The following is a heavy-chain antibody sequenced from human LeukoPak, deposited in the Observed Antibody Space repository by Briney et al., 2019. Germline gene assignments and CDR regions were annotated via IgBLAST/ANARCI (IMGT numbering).Heavy chain of an antibody. CDR3: ARAPYHYGSGRRYYFDY. CDR2: INSDGSST. V-gene: IGHV3-74*01. Sequence: GGSLRLSCAASGFTFSSYWMHWVRQAPGKGLVWVSRINSDGSSTSYADSVKGRFTISRDNAKNTLYLQMNSLRAEDTAVYYCARAPYHYGSGRRYYFDYWGQGTLVTVSS. D-gene: IGHD3-10*01. J-gene: IGHJ4*02. CDR1: GFTFSSYW.